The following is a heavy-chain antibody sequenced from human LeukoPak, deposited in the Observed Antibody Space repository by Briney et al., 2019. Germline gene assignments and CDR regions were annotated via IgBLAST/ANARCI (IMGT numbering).Heavy chain of an antibody. Sequence: PSETLSLTCTVSGGSISSYYWSWIRQPPGKGLEWIGYIYYSGSTNYNPSLKSRVTISVDTSKKQFSLKLSSVTAADTAFYYCARYIVSYPHDAFDIWSQGTMVTVSS. J-gene: IGHJ3*02. CDR1: GGSISSYY. CDR2: IYYSGST. CDR3: ARYIVSYPHDAFDI. D-gene: IGHD1-26*01. V-gene: IGHV4-59*01.